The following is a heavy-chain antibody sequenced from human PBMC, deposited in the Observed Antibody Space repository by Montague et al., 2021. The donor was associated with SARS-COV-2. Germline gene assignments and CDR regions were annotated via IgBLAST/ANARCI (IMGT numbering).Heavy chain of an antibody. CDR2: TSYRSKWIN. V-gene: IGHV6-1*01. Sequence: CAISGDSVSNVRAAWNWIRHTPSRGVEFVGRTSYRSKWINAYAVSLESRMSITPDTSTNQFSLHLSFVTPDDTAVYYCAREGVHAFDIWGQGTPVIVSS. J-gene: IGHJ3*02. CDR3: AREGVHAFDI. CDR1: GDSVSNVRAA.